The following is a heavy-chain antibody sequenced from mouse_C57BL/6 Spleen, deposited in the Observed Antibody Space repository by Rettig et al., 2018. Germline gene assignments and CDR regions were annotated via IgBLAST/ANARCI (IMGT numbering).Heavy chain of an antibody. CDR3: ARKGIYYDYDGGYFDV. D-gene: IGHD2-4*01. J-gene: IGHJ1*03. CDR2: INPYNGGT. V-gene: IGHV1-19*01. Sequence: KMSCKASGYTFTDYYMNWVKQSHGKSLEWIGVINPYNGGTSYNQKFKGKSTLTVDKSSSTAYMELNSLTSEDSAVYYCARKGIYYDYDGGYFDVWGTGTTVTVSS. CDR1: GYTFTDYY.